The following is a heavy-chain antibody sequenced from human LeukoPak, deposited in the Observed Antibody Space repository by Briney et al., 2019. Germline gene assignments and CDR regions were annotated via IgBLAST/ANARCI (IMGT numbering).Heavy chain of an antibody. J-gene: IGHJ4*02. CDR3: ARVYDAYYGSGRRFDY. CDR1: GGSISSGGYY. V-gene: IGHV4-31*03. Sequence: SETLSLTCTVSGGSISSGGYYWSWIRQHPGKGLEWIGYIYYSGSTYYNPSLKSRVTISVDTSKNQFSLKLSSVTAADTAVYYCARVYDAYYGSGRRFDYWGQGTLVTVSS. D-gene: IGHD3-10*01. CDR2: IYYSGST.